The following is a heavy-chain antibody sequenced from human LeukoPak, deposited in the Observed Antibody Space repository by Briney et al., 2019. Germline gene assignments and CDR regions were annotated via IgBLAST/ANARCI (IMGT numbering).Heavy chain of an antibody. CDR3: ARVADDLLFSLDY. J-gene: IGHJ4*02. Sequence: SETLSLTCIVSGGPTSSYYWSWLRQPPGKGLEWLGHMYYSGSTNYNPSLKSRVTMSVDTSKNQFSLKLTSVTAADTAVYYCARVADDLLFSLDYWGQGALVTVSS. D-gene: IGHD2-21*02. CDR1: GGPTSSYY. CDR2: MYYSGST. V-gene: IGHV4-59*08.